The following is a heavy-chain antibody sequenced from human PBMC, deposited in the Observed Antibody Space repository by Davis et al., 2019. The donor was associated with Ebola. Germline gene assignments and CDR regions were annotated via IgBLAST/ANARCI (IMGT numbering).Heavy chain of an antibody. J-gene: IGHJ4*02. CDR3: VLWLVPYFDY. CDR1: GGSFSGYY. D-gene: IGHD6-19*01. CDR2: IYYSGST. Sequence: MPSETLSLTCAVYGGSFSGYYWSWIRQPPGKGLEWIGYIYYSGSTNYNPSLKSRVTISVDTSKNQFSLKLSSVTAADTAVYYCVLWLVPYFDYWGQGTLVTVSS. V-gene: IGHV4-59*12.